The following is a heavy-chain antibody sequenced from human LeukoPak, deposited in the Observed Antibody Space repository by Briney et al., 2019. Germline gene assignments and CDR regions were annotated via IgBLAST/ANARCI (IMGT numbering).Heavy chain of an antibody. CDR2: IYYSGST. CDR1: GGSVSSGSYY. V-gene: IGHV4-61*01. D-gene: IGHD6-19*01. CDR3: AREGSSGCFDY. J-gene: IGHJ4*02. Sequence: SETLSLTCTVSGGSVSSGSYYWSWIRQPPGKGLERIGYIYYSGSTNYNPSLKSRVTISVDTSKNQFSLKLSSVTAADTAVYYCAREGSSGCFDYWGQGTLVTVSS.